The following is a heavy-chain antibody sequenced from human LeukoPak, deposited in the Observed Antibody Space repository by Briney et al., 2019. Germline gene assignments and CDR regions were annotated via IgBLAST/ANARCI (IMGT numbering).Heavy chain of an antibody. D-gene: IGHD3-16*02. Sequence: SETLSLTCTLSGGSFSIYYWSWIRQPPGKGLEWIGYIYYSGSTNYNPSLKSRVTISVDTSKNQFSLRLSSVTAADTAVYYCARGYDYVWGSHRALGYWGQGTLVTVSS. CDR3: ARGYDYVWGSHRALGY. V-gene: IGHV4-59*01. J-gene: IGHJ4*02. CDR2: IYYSGST. CDR1: GGSFSIYY.